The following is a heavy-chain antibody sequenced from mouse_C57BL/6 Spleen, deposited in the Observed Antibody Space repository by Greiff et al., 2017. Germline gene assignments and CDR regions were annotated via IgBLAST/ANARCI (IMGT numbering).Heavy chain of an antibody. CDR2: IDPENGDT. CDR1: GFNIKDDY. Sequence: VQLQQSGAELVRPGASVKLSCTASGFNIKDDYMHWVKQRPEQGLEWIGWIDPENGDTEYASKFQGKATITADTSSNTAYLQLSSLTSEDTAVYYCTTFYSKYCDYWGQGTTLTVSS. D-gene: IGHD2-5*01. J-gene: IGHJ2*01. CDR3: TTFYSKYCDY. V-gene: IGHV14-4*01.